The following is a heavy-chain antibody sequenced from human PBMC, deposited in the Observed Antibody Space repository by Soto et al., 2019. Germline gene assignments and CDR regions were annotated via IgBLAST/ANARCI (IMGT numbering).Heavy chain of an antibody. V-gene: IGHV1-3*01. D-gene: IGHD4-17*01. Sequence: ASVKVSCKASGYTFTSYAMHWVRQAPGQRLEWMGWINAGNGNTKYSQKFQGRVAITRDTSASTAYMELSSLRSEDTAVYYCARGQVTTYYYYYYLDVWGKGTTVTVSS. CDR1: GYTFTSYA. J-gene: IGHJ6*03. CDR2: INAGNGNT. CDR3: ARGQVTTYYYYYYLDV.